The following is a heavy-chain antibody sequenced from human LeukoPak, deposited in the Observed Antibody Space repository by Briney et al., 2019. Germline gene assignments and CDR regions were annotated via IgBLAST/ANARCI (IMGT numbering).Heavy chain of an antibody. Sequence: ASVKVSCKASGYTFIAYYMHWVRQAPGQGLEWMGWINPNSGGTNYAQKFQGRVTMTRDTSISTAYMELSRLRSDDTAVYYCARDPNYYDSSGDNDYWGQGTLVTVSS. CDR2: INPNSGGT. J-gene: IGHJ4*02. CDR1: GYTFIAYY. CDR3: ARDPNYYDSSGDNDY. D-gene: IGHD3-22*01. V-gene: IGHV1-2*02.